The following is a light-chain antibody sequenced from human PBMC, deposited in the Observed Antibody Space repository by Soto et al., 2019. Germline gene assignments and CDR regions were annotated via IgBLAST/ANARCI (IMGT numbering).Light chain of an antibody. CDR3: QQATSFPLT. V-gene: IGKV1-12*01. J-gene: IGKJ4*01. Sequence: DIQMAQSPSSVSASVGDRVTITCRASQDVGSWLAWYQKKPGKAPKVLIFGATSLQSGVPSRFSGSGSGTEFTLTISSLQPEDFATYFCQQATSFPLTFGGGTKVDIK. CDR1: QDVGSW. CDR2: GAT.